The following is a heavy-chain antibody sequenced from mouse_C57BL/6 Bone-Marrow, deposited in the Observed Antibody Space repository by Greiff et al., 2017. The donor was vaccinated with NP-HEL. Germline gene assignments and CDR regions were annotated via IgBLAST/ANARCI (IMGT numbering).Heavy chain of an antibody. D-gene: IGHD1-1*02. Sequence: VQLQQSGAELVKPGASVKISCKASGYAFSSYWMNWVKQRPGKGLEWIGQIYPGDGDTTYNEKFKGKATLTANKPSCTAYLQLSSLTSEDSSVYFCARAPELGGFDYWGQGTTLTVSS. CDR2: IYPGDGDT. CDR3: ARAPELGGFDY. J-gene: IGHJ2*01. V-gene: IGHV1-80*01. CDR1: GYAFSSYW.